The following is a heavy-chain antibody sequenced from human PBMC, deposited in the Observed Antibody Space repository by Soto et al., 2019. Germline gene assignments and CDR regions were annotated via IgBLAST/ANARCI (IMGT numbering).Heavy chain of an antibody. Sequence: EVQLVESGGGLVQPGGSLRLSCAASGFSFSSHWMNWVRQAPGKGLEWVANIKQDGSEKYYEDSVKGRFTISRDNAKNSLYLQMNSLRDEDTAVYYCASRSSGCPFYWGQGTLVTVSS. CDR1: GFSFSSHW. CDR2: IKQDGSEK. D-gene: IGHD1-26*01. CDR3: ASRSSGCPFY. V-gene: IGHV3-7*02. J-gene: IGHJ4*02.